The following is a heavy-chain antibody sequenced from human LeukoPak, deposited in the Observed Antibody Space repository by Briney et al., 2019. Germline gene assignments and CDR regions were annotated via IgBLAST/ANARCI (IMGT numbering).Heavy chain of an antibody. Sequence: GGSLRLSCAASGFTFSSYAMDWVRQAPGKGLEWVSAISGSGGSTYYADSVKSRFTISRDNSKTTLFLQMNSLRAEDTAVYYCAKDLHDYGNYVGWFDSWGQGTLVTVSS. CDR2: ISGSGGST. V-gene: IGHV3-23*01. CDR3: AKDLHDYGNYVGWFDS. CDR1: GFTFSSYA. J-gene: IGHJ5*01. D-gene: IGHD4-11*01.